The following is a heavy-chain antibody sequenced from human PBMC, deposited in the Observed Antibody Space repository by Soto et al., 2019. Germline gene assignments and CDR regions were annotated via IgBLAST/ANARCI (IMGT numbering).Heavy chain of an antibody. J-gene: IGHJ4*02. Sequence: SVKVSCKASGFTFTSSAVQWVRQARGQRLEWIGWIVVGSGNTNYARKFQGRVTMTEDTSTDTAYMELSSLRSEDTAVYYCATDQLGYSGYDSAFDYWGQGTMVTVSS. V-gene: IGHV1-58*01. CDR2: IVVGSGNT. CDR3: ATDQLGYSGYDSAFDY. D-gene: IGHD5-12*01. CDR1: GFTFTSSA.